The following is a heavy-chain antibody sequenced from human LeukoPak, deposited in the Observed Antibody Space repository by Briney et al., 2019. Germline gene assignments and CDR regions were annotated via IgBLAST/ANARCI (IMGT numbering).Heavy chain of an antibody. D-gene: IGHD6-19*01. V-gene: IGHV3-9*01. CDR3: AKDPNSSGWYYFDY. CDR1: VFTFDDYA. CDR2: ISWNSGSI. J-gene: IGHJ4*02. Sequence: GGSLRLSFAASVFTFDDYAMDWVRQAPGKVLEWVSGISWNSGSIGYADSVKGRFTISRDNAKNSLYLQMNSLRAEDTALYYCAKDPNSSGWYYFDYWGQGTLVTVSS.